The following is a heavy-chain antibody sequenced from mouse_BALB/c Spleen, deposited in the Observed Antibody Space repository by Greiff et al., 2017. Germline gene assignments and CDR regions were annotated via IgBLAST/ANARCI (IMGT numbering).Heavy chain of an antibody. Sequence: EVKVVEAGGGLVQPGGSRKLSCAASGFTFSSFGMHWVRPEPEKGLEWVAYISSGCSTIYYADTVKGRFNIYRDNPKNTLLLKMTRLSPADTAMYYCARGYGNYPNYHDMDYWGQGDSDTAAS. D-gene: IGHD2-10*02. CDR1: GFTFSSFG. CDR2: ISSGCSTI. V-gene: IGHV5-17*02. CDR3: ARGYGNYPNYHDMDY. J-gene: IGHJ4*01.